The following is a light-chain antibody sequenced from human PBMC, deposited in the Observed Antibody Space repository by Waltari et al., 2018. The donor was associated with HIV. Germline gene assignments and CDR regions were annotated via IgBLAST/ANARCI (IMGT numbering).Light chain of an antibody. CDR2: RNN. V-gene: IGLV1-47*01. J-gene: IGLJ3*02. CDR1: SSNIGINY. Sequence: QSVLTQPPSASGTPGQRVTLSCSGGSSNIGINYLSWYQQFSGTAPKLLIYRNNQRPSGVPDRFSGSKYGTSASLAITGLRSEDEADYHCAAWDDSLSGWVFGGGTKLSVL. CDR3: AAWDDSLSGWV.